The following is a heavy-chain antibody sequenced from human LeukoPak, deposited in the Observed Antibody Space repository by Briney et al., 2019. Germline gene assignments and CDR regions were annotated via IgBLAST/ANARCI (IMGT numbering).Heavy chain of an antibody. V-gene: IGHV3-30-3*01. D-gene: IGHD4-17*01. J-gene: IGHJ4*02. CDR2: ISYDGSNK. CDR1: GFTFSSYA. CDR3: ARGDAYGDYVDY. Sequence: GRSLRLSCAASGFTFSSYAMHWVRQAPGKGLEWVAVISYDGSNKYYADSVKGRFTISRDNSKNTLYLQMNSLRAEDTAVYYCARGDAYGDYVDYWGQGTLVTVSS.